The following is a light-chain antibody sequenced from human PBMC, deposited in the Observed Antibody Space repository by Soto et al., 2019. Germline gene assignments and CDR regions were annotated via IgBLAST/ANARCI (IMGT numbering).Light chain of an antibody. CDR1: SSDVGDYNY. CDR3: NSYTSSASLV. CDR2: DVI. Sequence: QSALTQPASVSGSPGQSVTISCTGTSSDVGDYNYVSWYQQYPGKVPKLIIYDVINRPSGVSNRFSGSKSGNTASLTISGLQAEDEAEYYCNSYTSSASLVFGGGTKLTVL. J-gene: IGLJ2*01. V-gene: IGLV2-14*03.